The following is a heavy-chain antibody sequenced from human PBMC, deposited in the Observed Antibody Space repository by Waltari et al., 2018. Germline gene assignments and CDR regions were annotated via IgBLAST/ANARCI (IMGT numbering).Heavy chain of an antibody. Sequence: QVHLQQWGAGPLKPPETLSLTCAVYGGSSRGFSWGWIRQPPGKGLGWIGQIDHNEDTTYNPSLKDRVTISLDTSKRKFSLTLTSVTAADTAVYYCARGPDRAKAGIDWGQGTLVTVSS. CDR2: IDHNEDT. V-gene: IGHV4-34*01. CDR3: ARGPDRAKAGID. D-gene: IGHD5-18*01. J-gene: IGHJ4*02. CDR1: GGSSRGFS.